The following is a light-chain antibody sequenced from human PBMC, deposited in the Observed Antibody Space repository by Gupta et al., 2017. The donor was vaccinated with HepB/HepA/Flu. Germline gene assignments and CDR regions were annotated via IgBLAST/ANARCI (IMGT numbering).Light chain of an antibody. J-gene: IGLJ1*01. CDR1: NLETKF. Sequence: SYELTQPPSVSVSPGQTATITCSGDNLETKFVSWYQQKSGQSPLVVIYQDDKRPAGIPERFSASNSENTATLTISGTQTVDEAVYVWQAWDSGTACVFGTETKVTVL. V-gene: IGLV3-1*01. CDR2: QDD. CDR3: QAWDSGTACV.